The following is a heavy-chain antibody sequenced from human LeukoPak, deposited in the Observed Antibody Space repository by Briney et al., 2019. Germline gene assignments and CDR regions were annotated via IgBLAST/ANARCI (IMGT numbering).Heavy chain of an antibody. CDR1: GFTFSSYA. CDR3: ANHLACGSTSCPPFDY. CDR2: ISGSGGNT. Sequence: GGSLRLSCAASGFTFSSYAMSWVRQAPGKGLEWVSVISGSGGNTDYADSVKGRFTISRDNAKNSLYLQMNSLRAEDTAVYYCANHLACGSTSCPPFDYWGQGTLVTVSS. D-gene: IGHD2-2*01. J-gene: IGHJ4*02. V-gene: IGHV3-23*01.